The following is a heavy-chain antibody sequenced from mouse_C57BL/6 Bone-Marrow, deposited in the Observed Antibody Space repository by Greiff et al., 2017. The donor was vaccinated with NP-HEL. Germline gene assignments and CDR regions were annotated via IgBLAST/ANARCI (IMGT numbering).Heavy chain of an antibody. Sequence: EVKVEESGEGLVKPGGSLKLSCAASGFTFSSYAMSWVRQTPEKRLEWVAYISSGGDYIYYADTVKGRFTISRDNARNTLYLQMSSLKSEDTAMYYCTRDGYYDWYFDVWGTGTTVTVSS. CDR3: TRDGYYDWYFDV. CDR2: ISSGGDYI. J-gene: IGHJ1*03. CDR1: GFTFSSYA. D-gene: IGHD2-3*01. V-gene: IGHV5-9-1*02.